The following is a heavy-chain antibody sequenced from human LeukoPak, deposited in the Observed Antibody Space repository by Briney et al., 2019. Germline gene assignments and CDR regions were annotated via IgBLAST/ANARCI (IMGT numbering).Heavy chain of an antibody. Sequence: GGSLRLSCAASGFTFSSYSMNWVRQAPGKGLEWVSYISSSSSTIYYADSVKGRFTISRDNAKNSLYLQMNSLRAEDTAVYYCARDPNIAARRTYYFDNWGQGTLVTVSS. V-gene: IGHV3-48*01. J-gene: IGHJ4*02. D-gene: IGHD6-6*01. CDR1: GFTFSSYS. CDR2: ISSSSSTI. CDR3: ARDPNIAARRTYYFDN.